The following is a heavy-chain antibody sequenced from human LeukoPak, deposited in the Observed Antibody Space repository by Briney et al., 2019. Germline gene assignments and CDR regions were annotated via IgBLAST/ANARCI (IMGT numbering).Heavy chain of an antibody. V-gene: IGHV3-66*01. CDR1: GFTVSTNY. CDR2: MYTLGNT. J-gene: IGHJ6*03. D-gene: IGHD1-26*01. Sequence: GGSLRLSCAASGFTVSTNYMTWIRQAPGKGLEWVSVMYTLGNTNYADSVRGRFTISRDNSKNTLYLQMNSLRAEDTAVYYCARDPYSGSYGNYYYYFMDVWGKGTTVTISS. CDR3: ARDPYSGSYGNYYYYFMDV.